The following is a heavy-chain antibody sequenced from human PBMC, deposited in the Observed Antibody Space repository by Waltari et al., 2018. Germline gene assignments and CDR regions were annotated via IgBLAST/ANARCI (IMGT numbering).Heavy chain of an antibody. J-gene: IGHJ5*02. CDR3: ARHGYSGGWFDP. CDR1: GASIRISTYY. D-gene: IGHD4-17*01. CDR2: MFNGGST. V-gene: IGHV4-39*01. Sequence: QLQLQESGPGLVKPSETLSLTCSVSGASIRISTYYWGWIRQPPGKGLEWIGSMFNGGSTYYNPSLKSRVTISVDTSKNQFSLRLNSVTAADTAIYYCARHGYSGGWFDPWGQGTLVTVSS.